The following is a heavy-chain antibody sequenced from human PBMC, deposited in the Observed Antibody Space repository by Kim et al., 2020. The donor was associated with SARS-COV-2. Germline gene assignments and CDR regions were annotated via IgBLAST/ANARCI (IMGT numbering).Heavy chain of an antibody. V-gene: IGHV3-13*01. CDR2: IGTAGDT. D-gene: IGHD6-13*01. CDR1: GFTFSSYD. J-gene: IGHJ6*02. CDR3: ARDRRSWYGDYYYGMDV. Sequence: GGSLRLSCAASGFTFSSYDMHWVRQATGKGLEWVSAIGTAGDTYYLGSVKGRFTISRENAKNSLYLQMNSLRAGDTAVYYCARDRRSWYGDYYYGMDVWGQGTTVTVSS.